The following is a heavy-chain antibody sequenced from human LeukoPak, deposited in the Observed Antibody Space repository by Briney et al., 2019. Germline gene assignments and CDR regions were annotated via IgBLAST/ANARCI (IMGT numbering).Heavy chain of an antibody. J-gene: IGHJ4*02. V-gene: IGHV4-59*01. Sequence: KSSETLSLTCTVSGGSISSYYRSWIRQPPGKGLEWNGYIHYSGSTDYNPSLKSRVTISIDTSKTQFSLILSSVTAAETAVYYCARGARGYSYGPYDYWGQGTLVTVSS. CDR3: ARGARGYSYGPYDY. CDR1: GGSISSYY. D-gene: IGHD5-18*01. CDR2: IHYSGST.